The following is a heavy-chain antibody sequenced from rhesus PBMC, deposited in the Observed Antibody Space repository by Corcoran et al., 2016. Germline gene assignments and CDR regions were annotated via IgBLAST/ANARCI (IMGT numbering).Heavy chain of an antibody. J-gene: IGHJ4*01. CDR1: GGSISDDYY. Sequence: QVQLQESGPGLVKPSETLSLTCAVSGGSISDDYYWSWIRQPPGKGLWLIGYIYGSGGGTNYNPSLQKRVTISIDTAENQVSLKLSAVTAADTAVYYCARGRQLVPYYFDYWGQGVLVTVSS. D-gene: IGHD6-25*01. V-gene: IGHV4-106*01. CDR2: IYGSGGGT. CDR3: ARGRQLVPYYFDY.